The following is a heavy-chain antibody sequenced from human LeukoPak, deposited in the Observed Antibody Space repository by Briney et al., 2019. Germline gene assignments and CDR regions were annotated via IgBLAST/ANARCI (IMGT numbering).Heavy chain of an antibody. Sequence: SVKVSCKASGGTFISYAISWVRQAPGQGLEWMGGIIPIFGTANYAQKFQGRVTITADKSTSTAYMELSSLRSEDTAVYYCARANFDWLLPFDYWGQGTLVTVSS. V-gene: IGHV1-69*06. D-gene: IGHD3-9*01. CDR2: IIPIFGTA. J-gene: IGHJ4*02. CDR3: ARANFDWLLPFDY. CDR1: GGTFISYA.